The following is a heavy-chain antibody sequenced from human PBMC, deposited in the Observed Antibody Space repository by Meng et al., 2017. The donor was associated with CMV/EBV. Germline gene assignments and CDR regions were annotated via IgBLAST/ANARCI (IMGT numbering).Heavy chain of an antibody. J-gene: IGHJ5*02. CDR3: ARDNWGLGWFDP. V-gene: IGHV3-53*01. D-gene: IGHD3-16*01. Sequence: EVEVVGSGGGLIPPGGSLRLSCAASGLTVSSNYMSWVRQAPGKGLEWVSVIYSGGSTYYADSVKGRFTISRDNSKNTLYLQMNSLRAEDTAVYYCARDNWGLGWFDPWGQGTLVTVSS. CDR2: IYSGGST. CDR1: GLTVSSNY.